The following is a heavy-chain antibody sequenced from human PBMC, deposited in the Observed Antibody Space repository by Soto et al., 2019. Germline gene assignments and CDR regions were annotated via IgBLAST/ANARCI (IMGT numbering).Heavy chain of an antibody. V-gene: IGHV3-23*01. CDR2: ISGSGENT. Sequence: EVQLLESGGGLVQPGGSLRLSCAASGFTFSSYAMGWVRQAPGKGLEWVAAISGSGENTYHPDSVKGWFTISRDNSKNTLVLQMNSLRAEDTAVYYCAKDLGLGGGSCYGDWGQGTLVTVSS. CDR1: GFTFSSYA. D-gene: IGHD2-15*01. J-gene: IGHJ4*02. CDR3: AKDLGLGGGSCYGD.